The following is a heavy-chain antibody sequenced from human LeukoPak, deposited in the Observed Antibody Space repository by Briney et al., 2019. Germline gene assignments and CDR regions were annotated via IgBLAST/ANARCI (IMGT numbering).Heavy chain of an antibody. V-gene: IGHV3-23*01. CDR2: ISRSGTET. D-gene: IGHD4-23*01. Sequence: GGSLRLSCAGTGFTFSNYGMSWVRQAPGKGLEWVSVISRSGTETYHADSVRGRFTISRDNAKNTLYLQMDSLRAEDTAVYYCAKKSPDSSGNPAYDWGQGTLVTVSS. J-gene: IGHJ4*02. CDR1: GFTFSNYG. CDR3: AKKSPDSSGNPAYD.